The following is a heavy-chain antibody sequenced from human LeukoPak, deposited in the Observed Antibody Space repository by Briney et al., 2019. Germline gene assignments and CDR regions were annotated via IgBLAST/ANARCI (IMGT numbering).Heavy chain of an antibody. J-gene: IGHJ3*02. D-gene: IGHD5-18*01. CDR3: ARTGDSAMVFDAFDI. V-gene: IGHV3-30-3*01. CDR1: GFTFSNYA. Sequence: HPGGSLRLPCAASGFTFSNYAMHWVRQAPGKGLEWVAVISYDGSNKYYADSVKGRFTISRDNSKMYLQMNSLRAEDTAVYYCARTGDSAMVFDAFDIWGQGTMVTVSS. CDR2: ISYDGSNK.